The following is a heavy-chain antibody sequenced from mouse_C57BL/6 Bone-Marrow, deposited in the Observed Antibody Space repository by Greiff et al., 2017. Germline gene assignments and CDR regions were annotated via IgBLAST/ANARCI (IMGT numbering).Heavy chain of an antibody. Sequence: QVHLKQSGAELVKPGASVKLSCKASGYTFTEYTIHWVKQRPGQGLEWIGWFYPGSGSIRYNEKFKGKATLTADKSSSTVYMELSRLTSEDSAVYYCAKHEAYCVDGMDYWGRGTSVTVTA. V-gene: IGHV1-62-2*01. CDR2: FYPGSGSI. CDR3: AKHEAYCVDGMDY. CDR1: GYTFTEYT. J-gene: IGHJ4*01.